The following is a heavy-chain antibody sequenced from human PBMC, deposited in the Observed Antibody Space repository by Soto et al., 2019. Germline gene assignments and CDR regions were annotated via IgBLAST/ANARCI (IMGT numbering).Heavy chain of an antibody. D-gene: IGHD2-2*01. V-gene: IGHV3-30*18. CDR1: GFTFSSYG. CDR3: AKPLSAAPYYYYGMDV. CDR2: ISYDGSNK. Sequence: PGGSLRLSCAASGFTFSSYGMHWVRQAPGKGLEWVAVISYDGSNKYYADSVKGRFTISRDNSKNTLYLKINSLRAEDTAVYYCAKPLSAAPYYYYGMDVWGQGTTVTVSS. J-gene: IGHJ6*02.